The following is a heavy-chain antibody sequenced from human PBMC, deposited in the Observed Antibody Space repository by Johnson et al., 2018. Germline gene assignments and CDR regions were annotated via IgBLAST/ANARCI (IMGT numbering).Heavy chain of an antibody. J-gene: IGHJ3*01. Sequence: VQLVETGGGLVQPGGSLRLSCAASGFTFSSFAMRWVRQAPGKGLEWVSATSAGGTGAFYADSVKGRFTISRDNSKHSLYLQMNSLRAEDRAVYYCAKSARPWEGGSGLHRWGQGTRVIVSS. V-gene: IGHV3-23*04. D-gene: IGHD2-15*01. CDR2: TSAGGTGA. CDR3: AKSARPWEGGSGLHR. CDR1: GFTFSSFA.